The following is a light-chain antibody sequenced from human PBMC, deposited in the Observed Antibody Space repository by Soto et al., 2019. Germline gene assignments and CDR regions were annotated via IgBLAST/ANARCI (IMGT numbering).Light chain of an antibody. Sequence: QSVLTQPPSMSGAPGQRVTISCTGSSSNIGAGYDVHGYQQLPGTAPKVLIYGNSNRPSGVPDRFSGSKSGTSASLAITGLQAEDEADYYCQSYDSSLSGSVFGGGTKLTVL. CDR2: GNS. V-gene: IGLV1-40*01. CDR1: SSNIGAGYD. J-gene: IGLJ3*02. CDR3: QSYDSSLSGSV.